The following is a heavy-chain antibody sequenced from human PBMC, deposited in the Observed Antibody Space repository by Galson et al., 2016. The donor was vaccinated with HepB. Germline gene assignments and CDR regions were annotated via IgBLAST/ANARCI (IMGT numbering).Heavy chain of an antibody. D-gene: IGHD3-3*01. CDR2: IKQDGSEE. J-gene: IGHJ4*02. CDR1: GFTFSSYW. Sequence: SLRLSCAASGFTFSSYWVAWVRHTPSKGLEWVANIKQDGSEEYYVDSVEGRFTMSRDNAKNSLSLQMNSLRAEDTALYYCARDFLFAHDLWGPGTLVTVSS. V-gene: IGHV3-7*03. CDR3: ARDFLFAHDL.